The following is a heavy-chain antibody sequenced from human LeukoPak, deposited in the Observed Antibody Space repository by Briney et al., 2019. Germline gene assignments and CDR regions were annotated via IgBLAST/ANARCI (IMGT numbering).Heavy chain of an antibody. CDR2: IYYSGST. J-gene: IGHJ3*02. CDR3: ARDTMTHYAFDI. CDR1: GGSISSYY. Sequence: PSETLSLTCTVSGGSISSYYWSWLRQPPGKGLEWIGYIYYSGSTNYNPSLKSRVTISVDTSKNQFSLKLSSVTAADTAVYYCARDTMTHYAFDIWGQGTMVTVSS. D-gene: IGHD3-22*01. V-gene: IGHV4-59*01.